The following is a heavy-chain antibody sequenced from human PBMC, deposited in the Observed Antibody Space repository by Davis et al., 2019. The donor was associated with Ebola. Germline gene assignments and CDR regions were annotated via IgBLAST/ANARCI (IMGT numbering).Heavy chain of an antibody. V-gene: IGHV5-51*01. Sequence: PGGSLRLSCKGSGYSFTSYWIGWVRQMPGKGLEWMGIIYPGDSDTRYSPSFQGQVTISADKSISTAYLQWSSLKASDTAMYYCARPSRGYYYGMDVWGQGTTVTVSS. CDR1: GYSFTSYW. CDR3: ARPSRGYYYGMDV. D-gene: IGHD2-2*01. J-gene: IGHJ6*02. CDR2: IYPGDSDT.